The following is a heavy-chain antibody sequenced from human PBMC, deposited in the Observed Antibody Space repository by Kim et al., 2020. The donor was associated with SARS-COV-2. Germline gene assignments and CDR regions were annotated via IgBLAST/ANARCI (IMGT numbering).Heavy chain of an antibody. CDR1: GGSFSGYY. J-gene: IGHJ4*02. CDR3: ALGDSNDLWIGY. D-gene: IGHD3-3*01. CDR2: VNLSGST. V-gene: IGHV4-34*01. Sequence: SETLSLTCAVYGGSFSGYYWSWIRQPPGKGLEWIGEVNLSGSTNYNPSLKSRATMSVDTSKNHFSLRLNSVTAADTAVYYCALGDSNDLWIGYWGQGTLVTVSS.